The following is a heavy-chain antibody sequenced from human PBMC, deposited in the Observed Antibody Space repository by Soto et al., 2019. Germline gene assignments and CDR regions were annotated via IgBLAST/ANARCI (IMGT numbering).Heavy chain of an antibody. J-gene: IGHJ4*02. CDR3: AKETYSGPLDY. V-gene: IGHV3-30*18. CDR2: ISYDGSNK. CDR1: GFTFSSYG. D-gene: IGHD2-15*01. Sequence: PGGSLRLSCAASGFTFSSYGMHWVRQAPGKGLEWVAVISYDGSNKYYADSVKGRFTISRDNSKNTLYLQMNSLRAEDTAVYYCAKETYSGPLDYWGQGILVTVSS.